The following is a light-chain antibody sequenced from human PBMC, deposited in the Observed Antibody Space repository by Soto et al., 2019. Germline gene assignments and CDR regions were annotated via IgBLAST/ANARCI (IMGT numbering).Light chain of an antibody. CDR2: AAS. Sequence: DIQMTQSPSSPSASVGDRVTITCRASQSISSYLNWYQQKPGKAPKLLIYAASSLQSGVPSRFSGSGSGTDFTLTISSLEPEDFAVYYCQQRSNWPLTFGGGTKVDIK. J-gene: IGKJ4*01. CDR1: QSISSY. V-gene: IGKV1-39*01. CDR3: QQRSNWPLT.